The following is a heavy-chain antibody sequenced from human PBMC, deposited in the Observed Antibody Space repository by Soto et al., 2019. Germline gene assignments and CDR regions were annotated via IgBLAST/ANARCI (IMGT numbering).Heavy chain of an antibody. V-gene: IGHV4-31*03. CDR3: ARGVGYCSSTSCYMPLATYNWFDP. CDR2: IYYSGST. Sequence: SETLSLTCTVSGGSISSGGYYWSWIRQHPGKGLEWIGYIYYSGSTYYNPSLKSRVTISVDTSKNQFSLKLSSVTAADTAVYYCARGVGYCSSTSCYMPLATYNWFDPWGQGTLVTVSS. CDR1: GGSISSGGYY. D-gene: IGHD2-2*02. J-gene: IGHJ5*02.